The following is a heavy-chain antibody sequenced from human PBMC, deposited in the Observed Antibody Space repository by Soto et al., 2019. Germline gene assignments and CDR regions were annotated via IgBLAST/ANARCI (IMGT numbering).Heavy chain of an antibody. Sequence: QLQLQESGPGLVKPSETLSLTCTVSGDSISSSSYYWGWIRQPPGKGLEWIGSIYYSGSTDYNPSLKSRVTISVDTSKNQFSLKLTSVTAADTAVHYCASSGGLQHIAYWGQGTLVTVSS. CDR3: ASSGGLQHIAY. D-gene: IGHD4-4*01. CDR1: GDSISSSSYY. V-gene: IGHV4-39*01. J-gene: IGHJ4*02. CDR2: IYYSGST.